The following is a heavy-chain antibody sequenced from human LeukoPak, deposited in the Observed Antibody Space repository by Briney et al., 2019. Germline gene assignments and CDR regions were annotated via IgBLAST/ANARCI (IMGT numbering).Heavy chain of an antibody. CDR2: IYGNDDK. CDR3: THSAPSYYYGSGSDFWFDP. CDR1: GFSLSTSGVA. V-gene: IGHV2-5*01. J-gene: IGHJ5*02. D-gene: IGHD3-10*01. Sequence: SGPTLVKPTQTLTLTCTFSGFSLSTSGVAVGWIRQPPGKALEWLAFIYGNDDKRYSPSLKSKLTISKGTSKNQVVLIVTNMEPVDTATYYCTHSAPSYYYGSGSDFWFDPWGQGTLVTVSS.